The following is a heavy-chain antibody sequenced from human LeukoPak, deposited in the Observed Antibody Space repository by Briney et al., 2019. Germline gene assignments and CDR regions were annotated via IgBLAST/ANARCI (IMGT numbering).Heavy chain of an antibody. D-gene: IGHD4-23*01. Sequence: ASVKVSCKASGYTFTGYYMHWVRQAPGQGLEWMGWINPNSGGTNYAQKFQGRVTMTRDTSISTAYMELSRLRSDDTAVCYCARDGGATVADYYYYGMDVWGQGTTVTVSS. J-gene: IGHJ6*02. CDR1: GYTFTGYY. V-gene: IGHV1-2*02. CDR2: INPNSGGT. CDR3: ARDGGATVADYYYYGMDV.